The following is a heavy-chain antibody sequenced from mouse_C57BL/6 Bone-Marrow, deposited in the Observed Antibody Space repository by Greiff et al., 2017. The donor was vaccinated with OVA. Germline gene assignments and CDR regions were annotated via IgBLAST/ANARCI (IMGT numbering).Heavy chain of an antibody. CDR1: GYTFTDYY. CDR3: AREFTTVVGGQ. J-gene: IGHJ2*01. CDR2: INPYNGGT. Sequence: EVQLQQSGPVLVKPGASVKMSCKASGYTFTDYYMNWVKQSHGKSLEWIGDINPYNGGTSYKQKFKGKATLTVDKSSSTAYMELNSLTSECAAFYYSAREFTTVVGGQRGPGTTLT. D-gene: IGHD1-1*01. V-gene: IGHV1-19*01.